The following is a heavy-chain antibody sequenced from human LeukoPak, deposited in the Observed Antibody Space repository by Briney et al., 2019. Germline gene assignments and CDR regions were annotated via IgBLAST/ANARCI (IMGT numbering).Heavy chain of an antibody. CDR2: ISYDGSNK. D-gene: IGHD2-21*02. CDR3: AKGYCGGDCYLDY. CDR1: GFTFSSYA. Sequence: GGSLRLSCAASGFTFSSYAMHWVRQAPGKGLEWVAVISYDGSNKYYADSVKGRFTISRDNSKNTLYLQMNSLRAEDTAVYYCAKGYCGGDCYLDYWGQGTLVTVSS. V-gene: IGHV3-30-3*01. J-gene: IGHJ4*02.